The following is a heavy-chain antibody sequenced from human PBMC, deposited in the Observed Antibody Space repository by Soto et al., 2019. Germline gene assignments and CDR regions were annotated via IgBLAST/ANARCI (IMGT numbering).Heavy chain of an antibody. CDR1: GGSISSSSYY. D-gene: IGHD2-15*01. V-gene: IGHV4-39*01. CDR3: ARHPVERVAGIAWFDP. CDR2: IYYSGST. Sequence: QLQLQESGPGLVKPSETLSLTCTVSGGSISSSSYYWGWIRQPPGKGLEWIGSIYYSGSTYYNPSLKSRVTISVDTSKNQFSLKLSSVTAADTAVYYCARHPVERVAGIAWFDPWGQGTLVTVSS. J-gene: IGHJ5*02.